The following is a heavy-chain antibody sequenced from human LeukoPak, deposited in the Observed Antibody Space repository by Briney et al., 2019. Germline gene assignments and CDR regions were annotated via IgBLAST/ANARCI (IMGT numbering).Heavy chain of an antibody. CDR3: ARLVVVPAASQFDY. V-gene: IGHV4-59*08. J-gene: IGHJ4*02. CDR2: IYYSGST. Sequence: SETLSLTCTVSGGSISSYYWSWIRQPPGKGLEWIGYIYYSGSTNYNPSLKSRVTISVDTSKNQFSLKLSSVTAADTAVYYCARLVVVPAASQFDYWGQGTLVTVSS. D-gene: IGHD2-2*01. CDR1: GGSISSYY.